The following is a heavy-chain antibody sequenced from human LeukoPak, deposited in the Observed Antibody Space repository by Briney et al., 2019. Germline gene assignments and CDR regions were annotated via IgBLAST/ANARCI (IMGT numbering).Heavy chain of an antibody. V-gene: IGHV4-30-2*01. CDR2: ISRSGST. J-gene: IGHJ6*02. CDR1: GGSISSGAYY. CDR3: AKESLLDGMDV. Sequence: SETLSLTCTVSGGSISSGAYYWSWIRQPPGKGLEWIGHISRSGSTYYNPSLRSRVTISVDRSKNQFSLKLSSVTAEDTAVYYCAKESLLDGMDVWGQGTTVTVSS.